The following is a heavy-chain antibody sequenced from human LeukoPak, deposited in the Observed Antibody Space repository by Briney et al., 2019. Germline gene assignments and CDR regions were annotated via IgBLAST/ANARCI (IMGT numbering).Heavy chain of an antibody. CDR3: ARSYDSRGYYYYGMGV. CDR1: GASISSYY. V-gene: IGHV4-59*01. CDR2: IYYSGST. Sequence: PSETLSLTCTVSGASISSYYGSWIRQPPGKGLEWIGFIYYSGSTKYNPSLKSRVTISVDTSKNQFSLKLSSVTAADTAVYYCARSYDSRGYYYYGMGVWGQGTTVTVSS. D-gene: IGHD3-22*01. J-gene: IGHJ6*02.